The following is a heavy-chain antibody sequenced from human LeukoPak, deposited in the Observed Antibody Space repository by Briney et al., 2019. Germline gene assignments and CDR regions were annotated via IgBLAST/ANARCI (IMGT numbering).Heavy chain of an antibody. CDR3: AEIAGGAYFDY. CDR1: GFTFSTYS. D-gene: IGHD2-21*01. CDR2: ISSVGDYI. Sequence: GGSLRLSCATSGFTFSTYSMNWVRQAPGKGLEWVSSISSVGDYIHYADSVKGRFTISRDNVEKSLYLQMNSLRAEDTAVYYCAEIAGGAYFDYWGQGTLVTVSS. V-gene: IGHV3-21*01. J-gene: IGHJ4*02.